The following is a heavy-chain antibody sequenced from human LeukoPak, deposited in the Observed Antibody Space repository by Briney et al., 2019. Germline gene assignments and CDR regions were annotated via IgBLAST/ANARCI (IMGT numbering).Heavy chain of an antibody. CDR3: ARGDSGSQDDYFDY. V-gene: IGHV1-2*02. CDR1: GYTFTGYY. CDR2: INLNSGGT. J-gene: IGHJ4*02. D-gene: IGHD1-26*01. Sequence: ASVKVSCKASGYTFTGYYMHWVRQAPGQGLEWMGWINLNSGGTNYAQKFQGRVTMTRDTSISTAYMELSRLRSDDTAVYYCARGDSGSQDDYFDYWGQGTLVTVSS.